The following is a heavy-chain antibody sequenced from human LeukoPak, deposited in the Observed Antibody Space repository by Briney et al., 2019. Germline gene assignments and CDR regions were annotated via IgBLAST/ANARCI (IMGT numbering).Heavy chain of an antibody. CDR3: ARDFSLSITMIVVVMPDAFDI. CDR2: ISAYNGKT. J-gene: IGHJ3*02. D-gene: IGHD3-22*01. V-gene: IGHV1-18*01. CDR1: GYTFTSYG. Sequence: ASVKVSCKASGYTFTSYGISWVRQAPGQGLEWMGWISAYNGKTNYAQKLQGRVTMTTDTSTRTAYMELRSLRSDDTAVYYCARDFSLSITMIVVVMPDAFDIWGQGTMVTVSS.